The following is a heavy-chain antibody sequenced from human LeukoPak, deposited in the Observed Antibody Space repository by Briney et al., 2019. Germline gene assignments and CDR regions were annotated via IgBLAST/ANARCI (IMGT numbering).Heavy chain of an antibody. V-gene: IGHV4-59*01. Sequence: SETLSLTCTVSGGSISSYYWSWIRQPPGKGLEWIGYIYYSGSTNYNPSLKSRVTISVDTSKNQFSLKLSSVTAADTAVYYCARYKYGGSCYYPRYYYYYGMDVWGQGTTVTVSS. CDR3: ARYKYGGSCYYPRYYYYYGMDV. J-gene: IGHJ6*02. D-gene: IGHD2-15*01. CDR2: IYYSGST. CDR1: GGSISSYY.